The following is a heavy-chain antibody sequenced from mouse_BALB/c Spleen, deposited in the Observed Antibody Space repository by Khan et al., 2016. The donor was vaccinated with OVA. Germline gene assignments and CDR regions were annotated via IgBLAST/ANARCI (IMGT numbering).Heavy chain of an antibody. CDR3: ARGNYYGYAMAY. CDR1: GYSITSNYA. CDR2: IRYSGST. J-gene: IGHJ4*01. V-gene: IGHV3-2*02. Sequence: EVELVESGPGLVKPSQSLSLTCTVTGYSITSNYAWNWIRQFPGNKLEWMGYIRYSGSTNYNPFLKSRVSITRDKSKNQFFLQLNSVTTEDSATYYCARGNYYGYAMAYWGQGTSITVSS. D-gene: IGHD1-1*01.